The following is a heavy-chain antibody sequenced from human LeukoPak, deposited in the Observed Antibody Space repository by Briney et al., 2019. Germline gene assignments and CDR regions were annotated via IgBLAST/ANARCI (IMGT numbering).Heavy chain of an antibody. CDR2: IKLYSGDR. CDR3: ARHQESLTTSWYTGY. D-gene: IGHD6-13*01. Sequence: AAVKVSCKASGYTFTCYHIHWVRQAPGQGLEWRGRIKLYSGDRNFAQKFQGRGTITRDTSITTAYMDLRRLRPDDAAHDLCARHQESLTTSWYTGYWGQGTQVTVSS. J-gene: IGHJ4*02. V-gene: IGHV1-2*06. CDR1: GYTFTCYH.